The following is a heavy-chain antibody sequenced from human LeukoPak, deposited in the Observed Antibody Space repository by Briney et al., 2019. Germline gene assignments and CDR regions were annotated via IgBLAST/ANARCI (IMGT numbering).Heavy chain of an antibody. CDR1: GYTFTGYY. Sequence: ASVKVSCKASGYTFTGYYMHWVRQAPGQGLEWMGRINPNSGGTNYAQKFQGRVTMTRDTSISTAYMELSRLRSDDTAVYYCARSYPWGSAFDIWGQGTMVTVSS. D-gene: IGHD7-27*01. V-gene: IGHV1-2*06. CDR3: ARSYPWGSAFDI. CDR2: INPNSGGT. J-gene: IGHJ3*02.